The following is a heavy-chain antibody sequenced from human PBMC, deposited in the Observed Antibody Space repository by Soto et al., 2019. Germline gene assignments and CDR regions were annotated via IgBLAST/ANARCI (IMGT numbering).Heavy chain of an antibody. J-gene: IGHJ6*03. CDR3: ARMVRGSNIDYYHDTYV. CDR1: GYSFTSHG. D-gene: IGHD3-10*01. V-gene: IGHV1-18*01. CDR2: ISASNGDT. Sequence: QVQLVQSGAEVKKPGASVKVSCKASGYSFTSHGISWVRQAPGQGLEWMAWISASNGDTNYAQKFQGRVTVTTDTSTSTGYMELTSLRSADTAAYSCARMVRGSNIDYYHDTYVWGNGTTITVSS.